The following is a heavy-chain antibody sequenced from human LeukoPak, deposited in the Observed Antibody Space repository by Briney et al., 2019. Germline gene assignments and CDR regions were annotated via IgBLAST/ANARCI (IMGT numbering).Heavy chain of an antibody. V-gene: IGHV3-48*03. D-gene: IGHD3-10*01. Sequence: GGSLRLSCAASGFTFSSYEMNWVRQAPGKGLEWVSYISSSGSTIYYADSVKGRFTISRDNAKNSLYLQMNSLRAEDTAVYYCARLTKNDSGTYRFGKKKRGYMDVWGKGTTVTISS. CDR3: ARLTKNDSGTYRFGKKKRGYMDV. CDR2: ISSSGSTI. J-gene: IGHJ6*03. CDR1: GFTFSSYE.